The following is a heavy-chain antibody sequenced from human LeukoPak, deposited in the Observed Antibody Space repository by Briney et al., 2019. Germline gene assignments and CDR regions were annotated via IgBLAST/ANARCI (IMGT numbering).Heavy chain of an antibody. CDR2: ISGSGGST. J-gene: IGHJ6*02. D-gene: IGHD2-2*01. V-gene: IGHV3-23*01. CDR3: AKDQPHHTLYCSSTGCYSSYYGMDV. Sequence: PGGSLRLSCAASGFTFSSYAMSWVRQAPGKGLEWVSAISGSGGSTYYADSVKGRFTISRDNSKNTLYLQMNSLRAEDTAVYYCAKDQPHHTLYCSSTGCYSSYYGMDVWGQGTTVTVSS. CDR1: GFTFSSYA.